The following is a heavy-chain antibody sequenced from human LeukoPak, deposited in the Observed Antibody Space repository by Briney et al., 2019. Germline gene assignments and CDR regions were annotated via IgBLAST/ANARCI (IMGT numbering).Heavy chain of an antibody. J-gene: IGHJ5*02. CDR1: GDSISNYY. CDR2: IYKSDIT. V-gene: IGHV4-59*01. Sequence: PETLSLTCAMSGDSISNYYWHWIRQAPGKGLEWIGYIYKSDITNYNPSLKSRVTISVDTSKNQFSLKLSSVTSADSAAYYCARGHDYYGSGRQSWYDPWGQGTPVTVSS. D-gene: IGHD3-10*01. CDR3: ARGHDYYGSGRQSWYDP.